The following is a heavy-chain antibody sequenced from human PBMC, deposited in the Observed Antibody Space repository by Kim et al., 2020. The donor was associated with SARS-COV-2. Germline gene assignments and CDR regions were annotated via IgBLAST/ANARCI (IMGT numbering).Heavy chain of an antibody. CDR3: ATPSGPHYGPGTYPYFDY. CDR1: GASISSNNYY. CDR2: LYYSGNS. J-gene: IGHJ4*02. D-gene: IGHD3-10*01. V-gene: IGHV4-39*01. Sequence: SETLSLTCTVSGASISSNNYYWGWIRQPPGRGLEWIGSLYYSGNSLYNPSLKSRVTIFADAAKKQFSLRLTSVTAADTALYYCATPSGPHYGPGTYPYFDYWGQGFLVTVSS.